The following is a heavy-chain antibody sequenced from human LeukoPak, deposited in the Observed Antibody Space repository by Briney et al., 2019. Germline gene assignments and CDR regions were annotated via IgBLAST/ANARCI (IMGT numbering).Heavy chain of an antibody. CDR3: ARSTTMVYYYYGMDV. J-gene: IGHJ6*02. Sequence: GASVKVSCKASGGTLSSYAISWVRQAPGQGLEWMGGIIPIFGTANYAQKFQGRVTITADESTSTAYMELSSLRSEDTAVYYCARSTTMVYYYYGMDVWGQGTTVTVSS. D-gene: IGHD3-10*01. CDR2: IIPIFGTA. CDR1: GGTLSSYA. V-gene: IGHV1-69*13.